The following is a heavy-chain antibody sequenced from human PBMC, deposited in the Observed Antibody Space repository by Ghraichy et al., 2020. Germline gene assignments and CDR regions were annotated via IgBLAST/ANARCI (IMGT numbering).Heavy chain of an antibody. CDR2: INSDGSTT. CDR3: ARPRSYGSGSYYNRIDY. CDR1: GFTFSSYW. J-gene: IGHJ4*02. Sequence: SLNISCAASGFTFSSYWMHWVRQAPGKGLVWVSRINSDGSTTTYADSVKGRFTISRDNAKNTLYLQMNSLRAEDTAVYYCARPRSYGSGSYYNRIDYWGQGALVTVSS. V-gene: IGHV3-74*01. D-gene: IGHD3-10*01.